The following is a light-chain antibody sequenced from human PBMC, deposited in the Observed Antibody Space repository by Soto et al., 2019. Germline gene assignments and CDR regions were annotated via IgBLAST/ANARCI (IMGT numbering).Light chain of an antibody. J-gene: IGKJ4*01. CDR2: DAS. Sequence: DLQMTQSPSTLSASVGDRATITCRASQSISNWLAWYQQKPGKAPHLLIYDASSLESGVPSRFSGSGSGTEFTLTISSLQPDDFATYYCQQYNSFSITFGGGTKVEIK. V-gene: IGKV1-5*01. CDR3: QQYNSFSIT. CDR1: QSISNW.